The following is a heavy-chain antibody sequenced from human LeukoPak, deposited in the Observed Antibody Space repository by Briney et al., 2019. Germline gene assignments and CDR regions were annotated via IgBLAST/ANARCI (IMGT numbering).Heavy chain of an antibody. J-gene: IGHJ3*02. CDR3: VREPRGYSFSFDI. V-gene: IGHV3-23*01. CDR1: GFTFSTCA. Sequence: GGSLRLSCAASGFTFSTCAINWVRQAPGKGLEWVSAISGSGSKTFYADSVKGRFTISRDNPKNTLYLQMNSLRPEDTAVYYCVREPRGYSFSFDIWGQGTMVTVSS. D-gene: IGHD5-18*01. CDR2: ISGSGSKT.